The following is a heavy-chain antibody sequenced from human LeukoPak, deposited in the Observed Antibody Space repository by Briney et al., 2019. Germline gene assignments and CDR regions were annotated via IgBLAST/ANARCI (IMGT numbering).Heavy chain of an antibody. D-gene: IGHD3-9*01. Sequence: GASVKVSCKASGGTFSSYAISRVRQAPGQGLEWMGGIIPIFGTANYAQKFQGRVTITADESTSTAYMELSSLRSEDTAVYYCARDRGDILTGLFDYWGQGTLVTVSS. CDR1: GGTFSSYA. CDR2: IIPIFGTA. J-gene: IGHJ4*02. CDR3: ARDRGDILTGLFDY. V-gene: IGHV1-69*13.